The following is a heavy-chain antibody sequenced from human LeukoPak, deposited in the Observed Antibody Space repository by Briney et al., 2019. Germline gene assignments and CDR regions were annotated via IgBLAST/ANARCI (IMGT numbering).Heavy chain of an antibody. V-gene: IGHV3-49*04. CDR2: IRSKAYGGTT. CDR3: TREEYQQYYYGMDV. J-gene: IGHJ6*02. CDR1: GFTFGDYA. Sequence: GRSLRLSCTASGFTFGDYAMSWVRQAPGKGLEWVGFIRSKAYGGTTEYAASVKGRFTISRDDSKSIAYLQMNSLKTEDTAVYYCTREEYQQYYYGMDVRGQGTTVTVSS. D-gene: IGHD2-2*01.